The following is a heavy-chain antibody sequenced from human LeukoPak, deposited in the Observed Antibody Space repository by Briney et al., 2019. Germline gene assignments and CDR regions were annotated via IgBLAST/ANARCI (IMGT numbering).Heavy chain of an antibody. CDR1: GGSISSYY. CDR2: IYTSGST. V-gene: IGHV4-4*07. D-gene: IGHD1-26*01. J-gene: IGHJ5*02. CDR3: ARDPIVGATLGLFDP. Sequence: KPSETLSLTCTVSGGSISSYYWSWTRQPAGKGLEWIGRIYTSGSTNYNPSLKSRVTMSVDTPKNQFSLKLSSVTAADTAAYYCARDPIVGATLGLFDPWGQGTLVTVSS.